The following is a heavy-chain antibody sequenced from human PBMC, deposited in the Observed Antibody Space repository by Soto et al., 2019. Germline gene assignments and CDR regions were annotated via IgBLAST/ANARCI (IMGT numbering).Heavy chain of an antibody. V-gene: IGHV3-23*01. CDR3: AKDLRPGLVVPTKSGFDP. J-gene: IGHJ5*02. CDR2: TSIGGNT. Sequence: GGSLRLCWEASGFPFNTYGMTWFRQLPGMGLEWVSTTSIGGNTDFAESVRGRFSVSRDNSKNTLYLQMTNLRAEDAAIYFCAKDLRPGLVVPTKSGFDPWGQGTRVTVSS. D-gene: IGHD3-10*01. CDR1: GFPFNTYG.